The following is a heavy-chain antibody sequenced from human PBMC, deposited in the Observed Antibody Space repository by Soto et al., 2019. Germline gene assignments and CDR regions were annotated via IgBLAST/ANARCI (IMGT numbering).Heavy chain of an antibody. J-gene: IGHJ4*02. CDR3: ARVPSTRTRTVDLDY. CDR2: ISAYNGNT. V-gene: IGHV1-18*04. Sequence: ASVKVSCKASGYTFTSYGISWVRQAPGQGLEWMGWISAYNGNTNYARKLQGRVTMTTDTSTSTAYMELRSLRSDDTAVYYCARVPSTRTRTVDLDYWGQGTLVTVSS. D-gene: IGHD2-2*01. CDR1: GYTFTSYG.